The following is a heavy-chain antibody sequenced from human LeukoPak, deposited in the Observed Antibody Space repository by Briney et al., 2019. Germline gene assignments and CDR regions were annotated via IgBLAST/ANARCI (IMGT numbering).Heavy chain of an antibody. CDR1: GGSISSYY. J-gene: IGHJ6*03. V-gene: IGHV4-4*07. CDR2: IYTSGST. Sequence: PSETLSLTCTVSGGSISSYYWSWIRQPAGKGLEWIGRIYTSGSTNYNPSLKSRVTMSVDTSKNQFSLKLSSVTAADTAVYYCARVGGRSITRTPYMDVWGKGTTVTVSS. D-gene: IGHD1-14*01. CDR3: ARVGGRSITRTPYMDV.